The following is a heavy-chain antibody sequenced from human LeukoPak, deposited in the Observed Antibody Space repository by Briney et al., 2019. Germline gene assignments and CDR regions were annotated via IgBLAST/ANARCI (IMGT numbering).Heavy chain of an antibody. J-gene: IGHJ6*02. Sequence: GESLKISCKGSDYSFTNYWIGWLRQLPGKGLEWMGVIYPDDSDTRYSPSFRGHVTISADKSISTAYLQWSSLKASDTAMYYCARHVHGGYYDGMDVWGQGTPVTVSS. CDR2: IYPDDSDT. V-gene: IGHV5-51*01. CDR1: DYSFTNYW. CDR3: ARHVHGGYYDGMDV. D-gene: IGHD3-10*01.